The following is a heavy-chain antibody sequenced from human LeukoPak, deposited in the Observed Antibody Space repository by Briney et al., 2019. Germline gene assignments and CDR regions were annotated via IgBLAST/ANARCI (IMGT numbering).Heavy chain of an antibody. V-gene: IGHV3-11*03. CDR2: ISPTGSYT. J-gene: IGHJ4*02. CDR3: ARKLGGAQCGGDCFFDH. D-gene: IGHD2-21*02. CDR1: GFMLNVYY. Sequence: GGSLRLSCEASGFMLNVYYMSWFRLAPGKGLEWIGYISPTGSYTTYADSVRGRFTISRDNAKNLLFLRMNDLRTEDTAVYYCARKLGGAQCGGDCFFDHWGQGTRVGVSS.